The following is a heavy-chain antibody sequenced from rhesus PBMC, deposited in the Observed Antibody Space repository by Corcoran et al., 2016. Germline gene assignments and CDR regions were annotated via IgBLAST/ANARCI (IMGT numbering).Heavy chain of an antibody. CDR2: SSNGGGST. Sequence: EVQLVESRGGLAKPGGSLRLSCAASGFPFRDYYMPWVRQASGKGLEWVSRSSNGGGSTWYADSVKGRFTISRENAKNTLYLQMDSLRAEDTAVYYCARDGGSGWRFDYWGQGVLVTVSS. CDR1: GFPFRDYY. V-gene: IGHV3-59*01. J-gene: IGHJ4*01. CDR3: ARDGGSGWRFDY. D-gene: IGHD6-31*01.